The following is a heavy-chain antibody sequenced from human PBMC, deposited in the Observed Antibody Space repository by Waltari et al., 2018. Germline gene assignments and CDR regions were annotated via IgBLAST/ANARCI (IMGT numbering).Heavy chain of an antibody. CDR1: GGSISNLNFY. Sequence: QVQLQESGPGLAKASQTLSLTCDVSGGSISNLNFYWSWIRQPAGKGLRWIGRIYRSGVTDYNPSLRGRATMFLDMSKNQFSLTVDSLIAADTAVYYCAVSPDTATSRAAFHFWGPGTTVSVSS. CDR2: IYRSGVT. J-gene: IGHJ6*02. CDR3: AVSPDTATSRAAFHF. D-gene: IGHD5-18*01. V-gene: IGHV4-61*02.